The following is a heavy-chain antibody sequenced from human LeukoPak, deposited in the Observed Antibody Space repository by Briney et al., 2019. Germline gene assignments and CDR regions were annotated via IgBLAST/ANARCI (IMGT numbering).Heavy chain of an antibody. V-gene: IGHV3-53*01. CDR2: IYSGGST. CDR3: ARLWFGESHFDY. J-gene: IGHJ4*01. D-gene: IGHD3-10*01. CDR1: GFTVSSNY. Sequence: GGSLRLSCAASGFTVSSNYMSWVRQAPGKGLEWVSVIYSGGSTYYADSVKGRFTISRDNSKNTLYLQMNSLRAEDTAVYYCARLWFGESHFDYWGQGTLVTVSS.